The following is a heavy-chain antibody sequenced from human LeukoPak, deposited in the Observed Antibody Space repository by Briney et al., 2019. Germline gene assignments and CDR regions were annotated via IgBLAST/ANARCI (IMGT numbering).Heavy chain of an antibody. J-gene: IGHJ4*02. V-gene: IGHV3-7*01. CDR3: ARQPVGFWSGYYQYYFDH. CDR2: IKQDGSDE. CDR1: GFTLSSTW. D-gene: IGHD3-3*01. Sequence: GGSLRLSCAASGFTLSSTWMSWVRQAPGNGLEWVANIKQDGSDEYYLDSVKGRFIISRDNGKNSLYLQMSTLTTEDTAVYYCARQPVGFWSGYYQYYFDHWGQGVLVTVSS.